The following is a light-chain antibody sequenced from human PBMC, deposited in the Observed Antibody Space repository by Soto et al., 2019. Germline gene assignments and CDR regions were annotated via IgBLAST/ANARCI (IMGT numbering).Light chain of an antibody. CDR3: QQYSNSWT. J-gene: IGKJ1*01. CDR2: DAS. CDR1: RGVSNNY. Sequence: EIVCTHSPGTLSLSPGERATLSCRTNRGVSNNYLAWYQKPPGPAPRLLIYDASNSATGPPGRSSGGGCGTVFPPTISSLQAEDFAVYYCQQYSNSWTFSQGTKVDIK. V-gene: IGKV3-20*01.